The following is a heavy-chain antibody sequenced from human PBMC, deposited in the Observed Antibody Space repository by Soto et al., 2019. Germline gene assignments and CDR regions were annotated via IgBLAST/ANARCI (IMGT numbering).Heavy chain of an antibody. V-gene: IGHV4-61*01. J-gene: IGHJ4*02. Sequence: PSETLSLTCSVSGGSVSTKTYYWRWLRPPPGKRLEWIGYVYYSGTTNYNPSLKSRVTISVDLSKNQFSLRLSSVTTADTALYYCARTTAVPNTLRSRYFFDYWGQG. CDR2: VYYSGTT. D-gene: IGHD4-17*01. CDR1: GGSVSTKTYY. CDR3: ARTTAVPNTLRSRYFFDY.